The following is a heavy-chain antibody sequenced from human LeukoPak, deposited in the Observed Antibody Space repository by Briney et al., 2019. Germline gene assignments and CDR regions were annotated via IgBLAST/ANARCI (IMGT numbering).Heavy chain of an antibody. CDR1: GFTFSSYG. V-gene: IGHV3-30-3*01. CDR2: ISYDGSDK. D-gene: IGHD7-27*01. Sequence: GGSLRLSCAASGFTFSSYGLHWVRQAPGKGLEWVAIISYDGSDKYYADSVKGRFTISRDNSQNTLYLQMNSLRTEDTAVYYCARTPGDRFDYWGQGTLVTVSS. J-gene: IGHJ4*02. CDR3: ARTPGDRFDY.